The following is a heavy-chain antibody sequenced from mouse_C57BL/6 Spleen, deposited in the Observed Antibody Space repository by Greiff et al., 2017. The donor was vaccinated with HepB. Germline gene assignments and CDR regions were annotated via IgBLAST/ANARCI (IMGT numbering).Heavy chain of an antibody. Sequence: DVMLVESGGGLVKPGGSLKLSCAASGFTFSSYAMSWVRQTPEKRLEWVATISDGGSYTYYPDNVKGRFTISRDNAKNNLYLQMSHLKSEDTAMYYCASVYGNSGSAMDYWGQGTSVTVSS. D-gene: IGHD2-10*02. CDR1: GFTFSSYA. J-gene: IGHJ4*01. CDR3: ASVYGNSGSAMDY. V-gene: IGHV5-4*03. CDR2: ISDGGSYT.